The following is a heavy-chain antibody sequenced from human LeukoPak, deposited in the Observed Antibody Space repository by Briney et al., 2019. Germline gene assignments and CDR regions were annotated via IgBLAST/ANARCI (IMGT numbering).Heavy chain of an antibody. CDR3: ARHYWDYDSSGYYYPGGAIDI. Sequence: GASVKVSCKASGGTFSSFAISWVRQAPGQGLEWMGGIIPTFGTAKFAQKFQGRVTITADESTSTADMELSSLRSEDTAVYYCARHYWDYDSSGYYYPGGAIDIWGQGTMVTVSS. J-gene: IGHJ3*02. CDR2: IIPTFGTA. D-gene: IGHD3-22*01. CDR1: GGTFSSFA. V-gene: IGHV1-69*13.